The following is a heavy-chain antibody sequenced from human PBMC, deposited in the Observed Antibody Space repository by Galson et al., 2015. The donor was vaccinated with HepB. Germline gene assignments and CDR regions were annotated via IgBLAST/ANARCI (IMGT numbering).Heavy chain of an antibody. Sequence: SLRLSCAASGFAFTSYTFNWVRQAPGKGLEWVSSISSGSNSIDYADSVKGRFTISRHNAKSSLYLQMNSLRVEDTAVYYCARVFYSYERGNYYGLDVWGQGTPVTVSS. V-gene: IGHV3-21*01. CDR1: GFAFTSYT. J-gene: IGHJ6*02. D-gene: IGHD5-18*01. CDR3: ARVFYSYERGNYYGLDV. CDR2: ISSGSNSI.